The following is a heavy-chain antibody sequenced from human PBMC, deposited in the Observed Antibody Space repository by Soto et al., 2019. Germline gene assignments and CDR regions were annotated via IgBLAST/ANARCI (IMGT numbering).Heavy chain of an antibody. CDR2: ISGSGGST. D-gene: IGHD1-26*01. V-gene: IGHV3-23*01. CDR3: AKGQLYDSGRYIAFDI. Sequence: EVQLLESGGGLVQPGGSLRLSCAASGFTFSSYAMSWVRQAPGTGLEWVSAISGSGGSTYYADYVKGRFTISRDNSKNTLYLQMNSLRAEDTAVYYCAKGQLYDSGRYIAFDIWGEGTMVTVSS. CDR1: GFTFSSYA. J-gene: IGHJ3*02.